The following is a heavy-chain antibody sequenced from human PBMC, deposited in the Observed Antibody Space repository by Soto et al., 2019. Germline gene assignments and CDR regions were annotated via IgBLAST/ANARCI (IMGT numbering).Heavy chain of an antibody. CDR1: GGSISGYY. D-gene: IGHD2-21*02. CDR3: ARDLWGYCGTDCYPLDV. V-gene: IGHV4-59*01. Sequence: SETLSLXCTVSGGSISGYYWSWIRQPPGKGLEWIGYMYNTGSTVYNPSFKSRVTISVDTSKNQFSLKLNSVTAADTAVYYCARDLWGYCGTDCYPLDVWGQGTTVTVS. J-gene: IGHJ6*02. CDR2: MYNTGST.